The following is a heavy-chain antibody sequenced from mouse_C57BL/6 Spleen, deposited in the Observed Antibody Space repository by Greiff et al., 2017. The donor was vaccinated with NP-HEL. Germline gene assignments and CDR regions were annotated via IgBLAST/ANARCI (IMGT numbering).Heavy chain of an antibody. CDR1: GYTFTSYG. D-gene: IGHD2-2*01. V-gene: IGHV1-81*01. CDR3: AREGPYGYDEGRHYFDY. CDR2: IYPRSGNT. J-gene: IGHJ2*01. Sequence: QVQLQQSGAELARPGASVKLSCKASGYTFTSYGISWVKQRTGQGLEWIGEIYPRSGNTYYNEKFKGKATLTADKSSSTAYMELRSLTSEDSAVYFCAREGPYGYDEGRHYFDYWGQGTTLTVSS.